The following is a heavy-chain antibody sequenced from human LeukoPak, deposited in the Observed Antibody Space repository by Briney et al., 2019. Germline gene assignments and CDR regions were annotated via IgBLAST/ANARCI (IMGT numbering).Heavy chain of an antibody. CDR3: ARDPPTGGLSY. CDR2: IYYSGSA. J-gene: IGHJ4*02. CDR1: GGSISSSSYY. Sequence: SETLSLTCTVSGGSISSSSYYWGWIRQPPGKGLEWIGSIYYSGSAYYNPSLKSRVTISVDTSKNQFSLKLSSVTAADTAVYYCARDPPTGGLSYWGQGTLVTVSS. V-gene: IGHV4-39*02. D-gene: IGHD7-27*01.